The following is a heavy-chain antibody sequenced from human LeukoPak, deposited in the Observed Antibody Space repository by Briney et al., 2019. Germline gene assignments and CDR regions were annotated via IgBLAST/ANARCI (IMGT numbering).Heavy chain of an antibody. Sequence: GRSLRPSCAVSGFTFSSYGMYWVRQAPGKGLEWVAVIWYDGSKKYYADSVKGRFTISRGNSKNTLYLEMNSLRVEDTAVYYCAKDEGYFEYWGQGTLVTVSS. CDR2: IWYDGSKK. J-gene: IGHJ4*02. V-gene: IGHV3-33*06. CDR3: AKDEGYFEY. CDR1: GFTFSSYG.